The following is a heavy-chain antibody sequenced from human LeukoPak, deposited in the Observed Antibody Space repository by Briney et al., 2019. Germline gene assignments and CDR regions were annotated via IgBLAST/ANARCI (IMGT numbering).Heavy chain of an antibody. CDR3: ARHQPLWFGEPHIDY. J-gene: IGHJ4*02. D-gene: IGHD3-10*01. Sequence: PSETLSLTCAVYGGSFSGYYWSWIRQPPGKGLEWSGEINHSGSTNYNPSLKSRVTISVDTSKNQFSLKLSSVTAADTAVYYCARHQPLWFGEPHIDYWGQGTLVTVSS. V-gene: IGHV4-34*01. CDR2: INHSGST. CDR1: GGSFSGYY.